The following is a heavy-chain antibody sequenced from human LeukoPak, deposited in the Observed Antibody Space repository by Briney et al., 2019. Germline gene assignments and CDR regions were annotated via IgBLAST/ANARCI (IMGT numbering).Heavy chain of an antibody. CDR3: ARHKMVRGIGYYYYMDV. CDR1: GGSISTTSYY. D-gene: IGHD3-10*01. V-gene: IGHV4-39*01. Sequence: SETLSLTCTVSGGSISTTSYYWGWIRQPPGKGLQWIGSIYYNGSTYYNPSLKSRVTISVDTSKNQFSLKLSSVTAADTAVYYCARHKMVRGIGYYYYMDVWGKGTTVTISS. CDR2: IYYNGST. J-gene: IGHJ6*03.